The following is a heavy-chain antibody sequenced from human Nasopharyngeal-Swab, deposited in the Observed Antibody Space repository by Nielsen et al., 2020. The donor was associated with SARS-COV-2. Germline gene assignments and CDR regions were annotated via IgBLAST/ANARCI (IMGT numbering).Heavy chain of an antibody. V-gene: IGHV1-18*01. D-gene: IGHD2-2*01. CDR2: ISAYNGNT. Sequence: WVRQAPGQGLEWVGWISAYNGNTNYAQKLQGRVTMTTDTSTSTAYMELRSLRSDDTAVYYCAREVFEVPAATYYYYYYMDVWGKGTTVTVSS. CDR3: AREVFEVPAATYYYYYYMDV. J-gene: IGHJ6*03.